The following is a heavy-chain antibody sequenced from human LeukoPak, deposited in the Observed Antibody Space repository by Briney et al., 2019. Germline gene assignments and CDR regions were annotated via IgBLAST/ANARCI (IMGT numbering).Heavy chain of an antibody. CDR1: GFTFSNFW. CDR3: ARDPVEATTRSIDY. Sequence: KAGGSLRLSCAASGFTFSNFWMNWVRQAPGKGLEWVSSISGSSYYIYYADSMKGRITISRDNAKNSLYLQMTSLTAEDTAVYYCARDPVEATTRSIDYWGQGTLVTVSS. D-gene: IGHD5-12*01. V-gene: IGHV3-21*01. CDR2: ISGSSYYI. J-gene: IGHJ4*02.